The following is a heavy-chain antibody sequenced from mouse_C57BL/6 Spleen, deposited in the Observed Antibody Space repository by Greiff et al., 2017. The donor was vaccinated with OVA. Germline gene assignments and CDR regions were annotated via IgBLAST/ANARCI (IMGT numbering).Heavy chain of an antibody. V-gene: IGHV5-4*01. CDR2: ISDGGSYT. D-gene: IGHD2-10*02. CDR3: ASSSNYGNFDV. CDR1: GFTFSSYA. Sequence: DVHLVESGGGLVKPGGSLKLSCAASGFTFSSYAMSWVRQTPEKRLEWVATISDGGSYTYYPDNVKGRFTISRDNAKNNLYLQMSHLKSEDTAMYYCASSSNYGNFDVWGTGTTVTVSS. J-gene: IGHJ1*03.